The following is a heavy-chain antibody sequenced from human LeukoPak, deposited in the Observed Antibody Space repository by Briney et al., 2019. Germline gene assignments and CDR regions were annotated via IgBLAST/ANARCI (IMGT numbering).Heavy chain of an antibody. CDR2: IYYSGST. J-gene: IGHJ3*02. CDR1: GGSISSYY. D-gene: IGHD6-13*01. V-gene: IGHV4-59*01. CDR3: ARGTYSSSWYSAASDI. Sequence: SETLSLTCTVSGGSISSYYWSWIRQPPGKGLEWIGYIYYSGSTNYNPSLKSRVTISVDTSKNQFSLKLSSVTAADTAVYYCARGTYSSSWYSAASDIWGQGTMVTVSS.